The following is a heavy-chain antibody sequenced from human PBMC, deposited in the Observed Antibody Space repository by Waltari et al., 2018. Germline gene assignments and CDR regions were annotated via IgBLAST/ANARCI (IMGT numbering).Heavy chain of an antibody. J-gene: IGHJ4*02. Sequence: QVQLVQSGAEVKKPGASVKVSCKASGYTFTSYAMHWVRQAPGQRLEWMGWINAGKGNTKYSQKFQGRGTITRDTSASTAYMELSSLRSEDTAVYYCARGTYSSGWTEAYWGQGTLVTVSS. CDR2: INAGKGNT. V-gene: IGHV1-3*01. D-gene: IGHD6-19*01. CDR1: GYTFTSYA. CDR3: ARGTYSSGWTEAY.